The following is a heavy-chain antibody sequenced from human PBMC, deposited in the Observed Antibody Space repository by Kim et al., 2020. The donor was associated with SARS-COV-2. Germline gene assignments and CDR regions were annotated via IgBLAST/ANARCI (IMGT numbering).Heavy chain of an antibody. V-gene: IGHV5-10-1*01. CDR3: ARQGASGLEAPRC. Sequence: SSPSFQGHVTISADKSINTAYLQWSSLKASDTAMYYCARQGASGLEAPRCWGQGTLVTVSS. J-gene: IGHJ4*02. D-gene: IGHD6-19*01.